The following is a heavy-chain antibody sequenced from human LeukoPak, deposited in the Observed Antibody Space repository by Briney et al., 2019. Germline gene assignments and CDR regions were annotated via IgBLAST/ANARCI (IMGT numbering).Heavy chain of an antibody. Sequence: ASVKVSCKASGYTFTSYGISWVRQAPGQGLEWMGWISAYNGNTNYAQKLQGRVTMTTDTSTSTAYMELRSLRSDDTAVYYCARDQEYYDILTGYLTHYYYYGMDVWGQGTTVTVSS. D-gene: IGHD3-9*01. J-gene: IGHJ6*02. V-gene: IGHV1-18*01. CDR1: GYTFTSYG. CDR2: ISAYNGNT. CDR3: ARDQEYYDILTGYLTHYYYYGMDV.